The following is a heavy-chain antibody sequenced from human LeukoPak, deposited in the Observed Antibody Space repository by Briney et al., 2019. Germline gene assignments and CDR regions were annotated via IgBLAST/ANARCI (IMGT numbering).Heavy chain of an antibody. J-gene: IGHJ6*02. CDR1: GGSISSSSYY. D-gene: IGHD3-9*01. Sequence: SETLSLTCTVSGGSISSSSYYWSWIRQPPGKGLEWIGEINHSGSTNYNPSLKSRVTISVDTSKNQFSLKLSSVTAADTAVYYCARGPRYYDILTGFHPYYYYGMDVWGQGTTVTVSS. V-gene: IGHV4-39*07. CDR3: ARGPRYYDILTGFHPYYYYGMDV. CDR2: INHSGST.